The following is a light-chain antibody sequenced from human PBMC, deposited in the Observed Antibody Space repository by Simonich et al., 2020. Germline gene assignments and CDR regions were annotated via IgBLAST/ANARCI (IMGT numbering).Light chain of an antibody. CDR1: KSINSY. V-gene: IGKV1-39*01. CDR3: QQSYSTPFT. Sequence: DIQMTQSPSSLSASVGDRVTITCRASKSINSYLNWYQQKPGKAPKLLIYAASSLQSGVPSRFSGSGSGTYFTLTISSLQPEDFATYYCQQSYSTPFTFGPGTKVDIK. J-gene: IGKJ3*01. CDR2: AAS.